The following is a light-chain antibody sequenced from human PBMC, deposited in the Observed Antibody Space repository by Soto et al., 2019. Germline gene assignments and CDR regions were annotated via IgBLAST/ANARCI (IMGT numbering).Light chain of an antibody. Sequence: DIVLTQSPATLSLSPGERATLSCRASQTISTHLAWYQQKPGQAPRLLIYGASYRATGIPARISGSGSGTALTLTISDLEPEDFAVYYCQQRSNWPTTFGQGTRLEIK. CDR3: QQRSNWPTT. CDR2: GAS. V-gene: IGKV3-11*01. CDR1: QTISTH. J-gene: IGKJ5*01.